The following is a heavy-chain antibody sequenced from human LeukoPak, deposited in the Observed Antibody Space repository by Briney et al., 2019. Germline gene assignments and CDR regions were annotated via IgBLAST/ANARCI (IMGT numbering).Heavy chain of an antibody. V-gene: IGHV1-8*03. CDR3: ARGLRQLWFDYYYYYYMDV. CDR1: GYTFTSYD. J-gene: IGHJ6*03. Sequence: ASVKVSCKASGYTFTSYDINWVRQATGQGLEWMGWMNPNSGNTGYAQKFQGRVTFTRNTSISTAYMELSSLRSEDTAVYYCARGLRQLWFDYYYYYYMDVWGKGTTVTVSS. D-gene: IGHD5-18*01. CDR2: MNPNSGNT.